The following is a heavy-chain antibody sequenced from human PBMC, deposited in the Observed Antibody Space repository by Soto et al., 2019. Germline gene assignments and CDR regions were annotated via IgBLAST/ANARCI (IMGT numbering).Heavy chain of an antibody. CDR3: ARSLSAYYYDSRVYVH. Sequence: APVKVSCKASGDTFTSQDIKWVRPADGQGLEWMGWMNPNSGNTGYAQKFQGRVTMTRNTSISTAYMELSSRRSEDTAVYYCARSLSAYYYDSRVYVHWGQGTLVTV. V-gene: IGHV1-8*01. CDR2: MNPNSGNT. D-gene: IGHD3-22*01. J-gene: IGHJ4*02. CDR1: GDTFTSQD.